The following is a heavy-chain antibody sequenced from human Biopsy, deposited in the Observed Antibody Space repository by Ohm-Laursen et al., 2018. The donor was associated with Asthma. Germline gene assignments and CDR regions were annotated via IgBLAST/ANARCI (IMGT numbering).Heavy chain of an antibody. Sequence: VASVKVSCKTSGYTLNSAGITWVRQAPGQGLEWMGWISVYNGNTKVAQKLQDRVTMITDTSMSTAYMELRSLRSDDTAVYFCARAVDYSHYYGIDVWGQGTTVTVS. CDR3: ARAVDYSHYYGIDV. CDR1: GYTLNSAG. V-gene: IGHV1-18*01. J-gene: IGHJ6*02. D-gene: IGHD3-10*01. CDR2: ISVYNGNT.